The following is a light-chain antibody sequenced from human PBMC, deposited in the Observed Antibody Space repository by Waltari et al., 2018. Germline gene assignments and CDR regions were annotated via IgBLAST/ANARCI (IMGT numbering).Light chain of an antibody. CDR1: QGISSA. CDR3: QQFNSYPQT. Sequence: AIQLTQSPSSLSASVGDRVTITCLASQGISSALAWYQQKPGKAPKPLIYDASSLESGVPSRFSGSGSGTDFTLTISSLQLEDFATYYCQQFNSYPQTFGQGTKVEIK. J-gene: IGKJ1*01. CDR2: DAS. V-gene: IGKV1-13*02.